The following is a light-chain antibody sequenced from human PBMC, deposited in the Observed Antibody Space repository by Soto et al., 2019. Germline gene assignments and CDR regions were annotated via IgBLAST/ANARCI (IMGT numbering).Light chain of an antibody. CDR2: SDN. CDR1: SSNIGSNT. CDR3: AAWDDSLNGWV. V-gene: IGLV1-44*01. J-gene: IGLJ3*02. Sequence: QSVLTQPPSASGTPGQRVTISFSGGSSNIGSNTVNWYQQLPGTAPKLLIYSDNQRPSGVPDRFSGSKSGTSASLAISGLQSADEADYYCAAWDDSLNGWVFGGGTKLTVL.